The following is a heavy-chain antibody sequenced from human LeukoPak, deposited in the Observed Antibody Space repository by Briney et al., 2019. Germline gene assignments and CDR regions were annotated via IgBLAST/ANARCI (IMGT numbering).Heavy chain of an antibody. Sequence: GGSLRLSCEASGFAFSTYSMNWVRQAPGKGLEWVSSISSDSSYIYYADSVKGRFTISRDNAKNSLYLQMNSLRAEDTAVYYCACAIEEGFDYWGQGTLVTVSS. CDR1: GFAFSTYS. D-gene: IGHD2-21*01. CDR3: ACAIEEGFDY. V-gene: IGHV3-21*01. CDR2: ISSDSSYI. J-gene: IGHJ4*02.